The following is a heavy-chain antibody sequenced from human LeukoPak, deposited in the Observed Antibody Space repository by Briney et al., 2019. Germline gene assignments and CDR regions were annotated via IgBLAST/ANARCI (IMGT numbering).Heavy chain of an antibody. CDR1: GFTFDDYA. J-gene: IGHJ4*02. D-gene: IGHD6-19*01. V-gene: IGHV3-9*01. Sequence: GGSLRLSCAASGFTFDDYAMHWVRQAPGKGLEWVSGISWNSGSIGYVDSVKGRFTISRDNAKNSLYLQMNSLRAEGTALYYCAKDSQWLVTSGGLDYWGQGTLVTVSS. CDR3: AKDSQWLVTSGGLDY. CDR2: ISWNSGSI.